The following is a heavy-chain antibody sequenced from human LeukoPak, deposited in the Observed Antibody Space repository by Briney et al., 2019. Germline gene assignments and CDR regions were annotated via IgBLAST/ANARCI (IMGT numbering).Heavy chain of an antibody. CDR2: VFVTGSP. D-gene: IGHD6-19*01. Sequence: PSETLSLTCTVYGRSVSSYYWSWIRQPAGKRLEWIGRVFVTGSPNYNPSLKSRATISLDASKNQLALRLSSVTAADTAVYYCVRDYSSGWPMTYYNPYIDLWGKGTTVTVS. V-gene: IGHV4-4*07. CDR1: GRSVSSYY. CDR3: VRDYSSGWPMTYYNPYIDL. J-gene: IGHJ6*03.